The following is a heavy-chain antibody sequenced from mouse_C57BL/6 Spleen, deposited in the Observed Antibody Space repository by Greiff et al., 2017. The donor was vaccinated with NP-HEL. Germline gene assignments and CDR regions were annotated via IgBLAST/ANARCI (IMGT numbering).Heavy chain of an antibody. J-gene: IGHJ4*01. CDR3: ARVTTVVERGLYAMDY. V-gene: IGHV1-7*01. CDR2: INPSSGYT. Sequence: VQLQQSGAELAKPGASVKLSCKASGYTFTSYWMHWVKQRPGQGLEWIGYINPSSGYTKYNQKFKDKATLTADKSSSTAYMQLRSLTYEDSAVYYCARVTTVVERGLYAMDYWGQGTSVTVSS. D-gene: IGHD1-1*01. CDR1: GYTFTSYW.